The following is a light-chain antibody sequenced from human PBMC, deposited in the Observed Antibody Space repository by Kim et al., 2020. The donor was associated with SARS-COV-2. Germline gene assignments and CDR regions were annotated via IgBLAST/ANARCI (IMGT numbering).Light chain of an antibody. J-gene: IGKJ2*01. Sequence: LSVSPGERATLSCRASQSISSNLAWYQQKPGQAPRLLIYDVSTRATGIPARFSGSGSGTEFTLTISSLQSEDCAVYYCQQYNNWPLFGQGTKLEI. V-gene: IGKV3-15*01. CDR3: QQYNNWPL. CDR2: DVS. CDR1: QSISSN.